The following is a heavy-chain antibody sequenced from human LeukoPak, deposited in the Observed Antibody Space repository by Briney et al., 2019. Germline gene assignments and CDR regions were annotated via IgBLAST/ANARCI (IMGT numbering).Heavy chain of an antibody. D-gene: IGHD5/OR15-5a*01. CDR3: ARDRVSTIAAGVFDY. CDR2: INHSGST. CDR1: GGSFSGYY. J-gene: IGHJ4*02. Sequence: SETLSLTCAVYGGSFSGYYWSWIRQPPGKGLEWIGEINHSGSTNYNPSLKSRVTISVDTSKNQFSLKLSSVTAADTAVYYCARDRVSTIAAGVFDYWGQGTLVTVSS. V-gene: IGHV4-34*01.